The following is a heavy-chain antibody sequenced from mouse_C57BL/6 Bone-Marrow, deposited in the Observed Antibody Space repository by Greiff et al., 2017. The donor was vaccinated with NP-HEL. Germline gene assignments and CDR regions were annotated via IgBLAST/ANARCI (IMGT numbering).Heavy chain of an antibody. CDR3: TYYCGSSYLFAY. J-gene: IGHJ3*01. D-gene: IGHD1-1*01. CDR2: IDPENGDT. CDR1: GFNIKDYY. V-gene: IGHV14-4*01. Sequence: VQLQQSGAELVRPGASVKLSCTASGFNIKDYYMHWVKQRPEQGLEWIGWIDPENGDTEYASKFQGKATITADTSSNTAYLQLSSLTSEDAAVYYCTYYCGSSYLFAYWGQGTLVTVSA.